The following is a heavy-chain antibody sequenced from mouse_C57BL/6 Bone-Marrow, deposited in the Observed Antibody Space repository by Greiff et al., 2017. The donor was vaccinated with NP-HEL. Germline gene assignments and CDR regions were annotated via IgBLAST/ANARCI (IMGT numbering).Heavy chain of an antibody. D-gene: IGHD1-1*01. CDR3: ARYYYGSRGWYFDV. V-gene: IGHV1-72*01. Sequence: QVQLQQSGADLVKPGASVKLSCKASGSTFTSYWMHWVKQRPGRGLEWIGRIDPNSGGTKFNEKFKTKATLTVDKPSSTAYMQLSSLTSEDSAVYYCARYYYGSRGWYFDVWGTGTTVTVSS. CDR1: GSTFTSYW. CDR2: IDPNSGGT. J-gene: IGHJ1*03.